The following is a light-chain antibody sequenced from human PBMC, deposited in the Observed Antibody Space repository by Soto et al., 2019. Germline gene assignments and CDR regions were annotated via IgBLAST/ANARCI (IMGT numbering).Light chain of an antibody. J-gene: IGLJ2*01. CDR1: SSDVGVYNY. CDR2: DVS. CDR3: RSYTSRSTLV. Sequence: QAVVTQPASVSGSPGQSITISCTGTSSDVGVYNYVSWYQQHPGKAPKLMIYDVSNRPSGVSTRFSGSKSGNTASLTVSGLQYEEEDGYYCRSYTSRSTLVLGGGTKLTVL. V-gene: IGLV2-14*01.